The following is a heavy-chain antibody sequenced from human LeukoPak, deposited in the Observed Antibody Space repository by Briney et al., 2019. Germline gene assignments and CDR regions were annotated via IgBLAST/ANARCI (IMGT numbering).Heavy chain of an antibody. CDR2: INPNSGGT. V-gene: IGHV1-2*02. Sequence: ASVKVSCKASGYTFTTYYMHWVRQAPGQGLEWMGWINPNSGGTNYAQKFQGRVTMTRDTSISTAHMELSRLRSDDTAVYSCARGSAGTTFIAYWGQGTLVTVSS. CDR3: ARGSAGTTFIAY. CDR1: GYTFTTYY. D-gene: IGHD1-7*01. J-gene: IGHJ4*02.